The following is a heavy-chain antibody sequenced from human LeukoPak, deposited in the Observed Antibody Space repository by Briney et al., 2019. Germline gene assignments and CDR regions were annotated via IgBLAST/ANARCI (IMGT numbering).Heavy chain of an antibody. D-gene: IGHD2-15*01. CDR1: GGSISSSSYY. CDR3: ARIVGYCSGGSCRNWFDP. CDR2: IYYSGST. J-gene: IGHJ5*02. V-gene: IGHV4-39*07. Sequence: PSETLSLTCTVSGGSISSSSYYWGWIRQPPGKGLEWIGSIYYSGSTYYNPSLKSRVTISVDTSKNQFSLKLSSVTAADTAVYCCARIVGYCSGGSCRNWFDPWGQGTLVTVSS.